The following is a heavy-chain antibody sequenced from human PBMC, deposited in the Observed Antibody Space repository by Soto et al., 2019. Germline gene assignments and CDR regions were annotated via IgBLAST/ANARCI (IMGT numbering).Heavy chain of an antibody. J-gene: IGHJ4*02. Sequence: GGSLILSCAASGFTFSSFSMSWVRQGPGKGLEWVSAIFSSDGRTFYADSAKGRLAISRDNSKSTLYLQMNGLRAEDTAVYYCAKATFQHDIGEVFDSWGQGTLVTVSS. CDR3: AKATFQHDIGEVFDS. V-gene: IGHV3-23*01. CDR1: GFTFSSFS. D-gene: IGHD4-17*01. CDR2: IFSSDGRT.